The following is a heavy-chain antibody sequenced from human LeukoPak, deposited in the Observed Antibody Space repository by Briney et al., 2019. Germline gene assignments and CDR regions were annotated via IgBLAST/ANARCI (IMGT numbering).Heavy chain of an antibody. D-gene: IGHD6-19*01. Sequence: GGSLRLSCAASGFTFSSYAMHWVRQAPGKGLEWVAVISYDGSNKYYADSVKGRFTISRDNSKNTLYLQMNSLRAEDTAVYYCARDPASGWYGPFDYWGQGTLVTVSS. J-gene: IGHJ4*02. CDR2: ISYDGSNK. CDR1: GFTFSSYA. CDR3: ARDPASGWYGPFDY. V-gene: IGHV3-30-3*01.